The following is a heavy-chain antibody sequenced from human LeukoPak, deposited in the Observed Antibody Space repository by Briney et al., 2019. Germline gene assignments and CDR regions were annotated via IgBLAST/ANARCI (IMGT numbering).Heavy chain of an antibody. CDR2: INHSGST. Sequence: SETLSLTCAVYGGYFSGYYWSWIRQPPGKGLEWIGEINHSGSTNYNPSLKSRVTISVDTSKNQFSLKLSSVTAADTAVYYCARASILGYCSGGSCRYYFDYWGQGTLVTVSS. V-gene: IGHV4-34*01. D-gene: IGHD2-15*01. CDR1: GGYFSGYY. J-gene: IGHJ4*02. CDR3: ARASILGYCSGGSCRYYFDY.